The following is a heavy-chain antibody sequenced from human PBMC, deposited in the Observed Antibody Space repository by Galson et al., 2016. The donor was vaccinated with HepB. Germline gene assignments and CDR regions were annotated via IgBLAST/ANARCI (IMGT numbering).Heavy chain of an antibody. CDR1: GVTFARYS. D-gene: IGHD6-6*01. CDR2: MGGPGDGP. V-gene: IGHV3-23*01. J-gene: IGHJ5*02. CDR3: AVYIHPKFDP. Sequence: SLRLSCAASGVTFARYSMTWVRQAPGEGLEWVSAMGGPGDGPYYADSVQGRFILSRDESYNTVYLQMNSLRAEDTAIYYCAVYIHPKFDPWGQGTLVTVSS.